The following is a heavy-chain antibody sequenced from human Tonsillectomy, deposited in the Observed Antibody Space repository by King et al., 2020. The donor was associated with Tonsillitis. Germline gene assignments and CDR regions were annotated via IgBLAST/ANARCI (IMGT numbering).Heavy chain of an antibody. D-gene: IGHD3-9*01. Sequence: VQLQQWGAGLLKPSETLSLTCAVYGGSFSGYYWSWIRQPPGKGLEWIGEINHSGSTNYNPSLKSRVTVSVDTSKNQFSLKLSSVTAADTAVYYCARVISDILTGYYQGDAFDIWGQGTMVTVSS. V-gene: IGHV4-34*01. CDR2: INHSGST. CDR1: GGSFSGYY. J-gene: IGHJ3*02. CDR3: ARVISDILTGYYQGDAFDI.